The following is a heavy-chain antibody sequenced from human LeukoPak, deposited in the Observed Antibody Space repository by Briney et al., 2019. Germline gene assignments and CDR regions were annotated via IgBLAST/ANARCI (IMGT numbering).Heavy chain of an antibody. CDR2: IYPGDSDT. CDR3: ARSDTAMVNLFDY. D-gene: IGHD5-18*01. V-gene: IGHV5-51*01. CDR1: GYSFTNYW. Sequence: GESLQISCKGSGYSFTNYWIGWVRQMPGKGLEWMGIIYPGDSDTRYSPSFQGQVTISADKSISTAYLQWSSLKASDTAMYYCARSDTAMVNLFDYWGQGTLVTVSS. J-gene: IGHJ4*02.